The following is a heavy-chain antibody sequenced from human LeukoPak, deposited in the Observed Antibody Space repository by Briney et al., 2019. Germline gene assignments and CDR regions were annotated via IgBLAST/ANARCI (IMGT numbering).Heavy chain of an antibody. CDR3: VKGGVYYFDSSVYYGY. J-gene: IGHJ4*02. D-gene: IGHD3-22*01. Sequence: PGGSLRLSCAASGFTFSSYAMHWVRQAPGKGLEYVSAISSNGGSTYYADSVKGRFTISRDNSKNTLYLQMSSLRAEDTAVYYCVKGGVYYFDSSVYYGYWGQGTLVTVSS. CDR2: ISSNGGST. CDR1: GFTFSSYA. V-gene: IGHV3-64D*06.